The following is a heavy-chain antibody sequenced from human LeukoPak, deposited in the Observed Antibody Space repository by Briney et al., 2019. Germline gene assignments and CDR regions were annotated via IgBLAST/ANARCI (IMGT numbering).Heavy chain of an antibody. CDR1: GGSFSGYY. J-gene: IGHJ4*02. D-gene: IGHD3-22*01. V-gene: IGHV4-34*01. CDR2: INHSGST. CDR3: ARAKPIRGRYYYDSSGQTDY. Sequence: SETLSLTCAAYGGSFSGYYWSWIRQPPGKGLEWIGEINHSGSTNYNPSLKSRVTISVDTSKNQFSLKLSSVTAADTAVYYCARAKPIRGRYYYDSSGQTDYWGQGTLVTVSS.